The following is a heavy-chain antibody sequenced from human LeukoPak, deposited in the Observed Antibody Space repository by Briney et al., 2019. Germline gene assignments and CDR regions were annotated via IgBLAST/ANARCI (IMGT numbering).Heavy chain of an antibody. Sequence: ASVKVSCKASGYTFTGYYMHWVRQAPGQGLEWMGWINPNSGGTNYAQKFQGWVTMTRDTPISTAYMELSRLRSDDTAVYYCAREGSSWYGVDNWFDPWGQGTLVTVSS. V-gene: IGHV1-2*04. CDR3: AREGSSWYGVDNWFDP. CDR1: GYTFTGYY. CDR2: INPNSGGT. D-gene: IGHD6-13*01. J-gene: IGHJ5*02.